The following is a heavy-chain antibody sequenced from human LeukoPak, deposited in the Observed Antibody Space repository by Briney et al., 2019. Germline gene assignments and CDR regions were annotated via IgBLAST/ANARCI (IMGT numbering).Heavy chain of an antibody. CDR1: GGSISSFF. CDR2: IDYRGST. D-gene: IGHD3-22*01. J-gene: IGHJ5*02. Sequence: SETLSLTCTVSGGSISSFFWSWIRQPPGKGLEWLGCIDYRGSTQYNPSLKSRVTISVDTSKQQFSPKLSSVTAADTAVYYCARDWYYYDSSGYYWFDPWGQGTLVTVSS. V-gene: IGHV4-59*12. CDR3: ARDWYYYDSSGYYWFDP.